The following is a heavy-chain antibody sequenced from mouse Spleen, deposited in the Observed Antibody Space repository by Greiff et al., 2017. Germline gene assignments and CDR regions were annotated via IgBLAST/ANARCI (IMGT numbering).Heavy chain of an antibody. D-gene: IGHD2-4*01. CDR3: ARQGPYYDYDRAWFAY. V-gene: IGHV5-9-2*01. J-gene: IGHJ3*01. CDR1: GFTFSSYG. CDR2: ISGGGSYT. Sequence: EVKLMESGGGLVKPGGSLKLSCAASGFTFSSYGMSWVRQTPEKRLEWVATISGGGSYTYYPDSVKGRFTISRDNAKNNLYLQMSSLRSEDTALYYCARQGPYYDYDRAWFAYWGQGTLVTVSA.